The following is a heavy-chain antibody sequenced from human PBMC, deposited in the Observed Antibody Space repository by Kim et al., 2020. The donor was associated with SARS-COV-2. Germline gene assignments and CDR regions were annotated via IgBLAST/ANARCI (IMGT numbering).Heavy chain of an antibody. CDR2: IIPIFGTA. V-gene: IGHV1-69*13. J-gene: IGHJ4*02. CDR3: ASGETLVGEASYYAPGY. Sequence: SVKVSCKASGGTFSSYAISWVRQAPGQGLEWMGGIIPIFGTANYAQKFQGRVTITADESTSTAYMELSSLRSEDTAVYYCASGETLVGEASYYAPGYWGQGTLVTVSS. CDR1: GGTFSSYA. D-gene: IGHD3-10*01.